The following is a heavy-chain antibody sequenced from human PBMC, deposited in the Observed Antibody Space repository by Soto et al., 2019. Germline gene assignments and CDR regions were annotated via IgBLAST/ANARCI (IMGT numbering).Heavy chain of an antibody. CDR1: GFTFSSYG. Sequence: QVQLVESGGGVVQPGRSLRLSCAASGFTFSSYGMHWVRQAPGKGLEWVAVIWYDGSNKYYADSVKGRFTISRDNSKNTLYLQMTSLRAEDTAVYYCARATRYYDSSGYTHPPHYGMDVWGQGTTVTVSS. V-gene: IGHV3-33*01. CDR3: ARATRYYDSSGYTHPPHYGMDV. CDR2: IWYDGSNK. D-gene: IGHD3-22*01. J-gene: IGHJ6*02.